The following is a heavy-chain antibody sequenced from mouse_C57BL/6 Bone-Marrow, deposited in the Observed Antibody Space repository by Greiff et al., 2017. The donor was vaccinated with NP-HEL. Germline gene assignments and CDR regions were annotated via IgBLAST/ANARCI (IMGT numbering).Heavy chain of an antibody. V-gene: IGHV14-4*01. CDR2: IDPENGDT. Sequence: EVQLQQSGAELVWPGASVKLSCTASGFNIKDDYMHWVKQRPEQGLEWIGWIDPENGDTEYASKFQGKATITADTSSNTAYLQLSSLTSEDTAVYYCTTAWFAYWGQGTLVTVSA. J-gene: IGHJ3*01. CDR1: GFNIKDDY. CDR3: TTAWFAY.